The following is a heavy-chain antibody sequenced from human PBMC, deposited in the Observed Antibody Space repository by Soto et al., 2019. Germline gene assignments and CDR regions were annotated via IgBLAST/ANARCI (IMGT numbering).Heavy chain of an antibody. CDR2: IYYSGGT. D-gene: IGHD3-10*01. V-gene: IGHV4-39*02. J-gene: IGHJ4*02. CDR1: GGSIISSSYY. Sequence: ASETLSLTCNVSGGSIISSSYYWGWIRQSPGKGLEWIGTIYYSGGTYYNPSLKSRATISVDTFKNHFSLKLTSVTAADKAVYYCAAGYTSGSYLPDYWGQGTLLTVSS. CDR3: AAGYTSGSYLPDY.